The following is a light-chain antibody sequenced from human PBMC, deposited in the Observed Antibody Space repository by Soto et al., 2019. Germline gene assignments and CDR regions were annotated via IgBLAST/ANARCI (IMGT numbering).Light chain of an antibody. CDR1: QSVSSNY. CDR2: GAS. CDR3: QQYGGSAT. V-gene: IGKV3-20*01. J-gene: IGKJ1*01. Sequence: EIVLTQSPGTLSLSPGERATLSCRASQSVSSNYLAWYQQKPGQAPRLLIYGASSRATGIPDRFSGSGSGTDFTLTVSRLEPEGFAVYYCQQYGGSATFGQGTKVEIK.